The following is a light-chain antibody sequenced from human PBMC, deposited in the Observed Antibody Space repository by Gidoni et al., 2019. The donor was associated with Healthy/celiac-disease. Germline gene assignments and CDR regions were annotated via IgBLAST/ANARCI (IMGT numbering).Light chain of an antibody. J-gene: IGKJ2*01. CDR2: EAS. V-gene: IGKV3-11*01. Sequence: EIVLTQSPATLSLSPGARATLSCRASQRVSSYLAWYQQKPGQAPRLLIYEASNRATGIPARFSGSGSGTDFTLTISSLEPEDVAVYYCQQRSNWPPYTFGQGTKLEIK. CDR1: QRVSSY. CDR3: QQRSNWPPYT.